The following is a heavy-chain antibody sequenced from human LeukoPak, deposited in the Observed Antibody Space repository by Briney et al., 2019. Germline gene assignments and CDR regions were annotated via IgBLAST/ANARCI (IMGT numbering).Heavy chain of an antibody. CDR3: ARGEYYYDSSGYPKDY. Sequence: ASVKVSCKASGYTFTSYYMHWVRQAPGQGLEWMGIINPSGGSTSYAQKFQGRVTMTRGTSTSTVYMELSSLRSEDTAVYYCARGEYYYDSSGYPKDYWGQGTLVTVSS. J-gene: IGHJ4*02. CDR2: INPSGGST. D-gene: IGHD3-22*01. V-gene: IGHV1-46*01. CDR1: GYTFTSYY.